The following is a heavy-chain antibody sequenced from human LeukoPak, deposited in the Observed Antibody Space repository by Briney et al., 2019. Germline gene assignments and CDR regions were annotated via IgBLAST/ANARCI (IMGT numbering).Heavy chain of an antibody. J-gene: IGHJ4*02. CDR3: ARDLNGDYSFDY. CDR1: GFTFSSYS. D-gene: IGHD4-17*01. CDR2: ISYDGSNK. Sequence: GGSLRLSCAASGFTFSSYSMNWVRQAPRKGLEWVAVISYDGSNKYYADSVKGRFTISRDNSKNTLYLQMNSLRAEDTAVYYCARDLNGDYSFDYWGQGTLVTVSS. V-gene: IGHV3-30*03.